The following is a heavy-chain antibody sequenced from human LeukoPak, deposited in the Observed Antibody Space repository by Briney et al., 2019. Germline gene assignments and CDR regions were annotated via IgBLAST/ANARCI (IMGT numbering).Heavy chain of an antibody. CDR2: IYYSGSI. D-gene: IGHD2/OR15-2a*01. J-gene: IGHJ4*02. V-gene: IGHV4-59*01. Sequence: SETLSLTCTVSGDSISGYYWTWIRQPPGKGLEWIGYIYYSGSINYNPSLKSRITISVDTSKNQFSLRLSSVTAAYTAVYYCARLRGNYFPDYWGQGTLVTVSS. CDR3: ARLRGNYFPDY. CDR1: GDSISGYY.